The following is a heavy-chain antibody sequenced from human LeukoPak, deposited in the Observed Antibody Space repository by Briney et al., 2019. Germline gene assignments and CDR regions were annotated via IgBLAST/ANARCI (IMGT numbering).Heavy chain of an antibody. J-gene: IGHJ4*02. CDR3: ANRPAAAGFL. V-gene: IGHV3-23*01. D-gene: IGHD6-13*01. Sequence: QPGRSLRLSCAASGFTFSSYGIHWVRQAPGKGLEWVSAISGSGGSTYYADSVKGRFTISRDNSKNTLYLQMNSLRAEDTALYYCANRPAAAGFLWGQGTLVTVSS. CDR1: GFTFSSYG. CDR2: ISGSGGST.